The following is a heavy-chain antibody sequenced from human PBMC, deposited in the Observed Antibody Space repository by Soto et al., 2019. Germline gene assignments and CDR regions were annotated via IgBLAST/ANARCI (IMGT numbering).Heavy chain of an antibody. Sequence: ASVKVSCKASGYTFTSYYMHWVRQAPGQGLEWMGIINPSGGSTSYAQKFQGRVTMTRDTSTSTVYMELSSLRSEDTAVYYCARDGDSSGYYNVYFDYWGQGTLVTVSS. CDR3: ARDGDSSGYYNVYFDY. V-gene: IGHV1-46*03. CDR2: INPSGGST. CDR1: GYTFTSYY. D-gene: IGHD3-22*01. J-gene: IGHJ4*02.